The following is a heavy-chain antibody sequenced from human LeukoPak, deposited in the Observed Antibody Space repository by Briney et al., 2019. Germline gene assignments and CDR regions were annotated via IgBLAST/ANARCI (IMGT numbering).Heavy chain of an antibody. CDR3: ARGPRGYSSRPYYFDY. V-gene: IGHV4-34*01. D-gene: IGHD6-13*01. J-gene: IGHJ4*02. CDR2: INHSGST. Sequence: SETLSLTCTVSGGSISSYYWSWIRQPPGKGLEWIGEINHSGSTNYNPSLKSRVTISVDTSKNQFSLKLSSVTAADTAVYYCARGPRGYSSRPYYFDYWGQGTLVTVSS. CDR1: GGSISSYY.